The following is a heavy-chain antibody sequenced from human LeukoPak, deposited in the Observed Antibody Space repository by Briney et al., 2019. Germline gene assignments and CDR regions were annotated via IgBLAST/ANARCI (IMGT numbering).Heavy chain of an antibody. CDR1: GGTFSIYA. D-gene: IGHD6-13*01. CDR2: IIPIFGTA. V-gene: IGHV1-69*13. CDR3: AREFIAAAADYYYYGMDV. J-gene: IGHJ6*02. Sequence: GASVKVSCKASGGTFSIYAISWVRQAPGQGLEWMGGIIPIFGTANYAQKFQGRVTITADESTSTAYMELSSLRSEDTAVYYCAREFIAAAADYYYYGMDVWGQGTTVTVSS.